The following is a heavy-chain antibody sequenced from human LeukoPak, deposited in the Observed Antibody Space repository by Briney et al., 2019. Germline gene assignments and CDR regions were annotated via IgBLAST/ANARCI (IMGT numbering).Heavy chain of an antibody. CDR2: IYYSGST. D-gene: IGHD2-15*01. J-gene: IGHJ4*02. CDR1: GGSISSYF. V-gene: IGHV4-59*01. CDR3: ARASEVGGGDY. Sequence: SETLSLTCTVSGGSISSYFWSWIRQPPGKGLEWIGYIYYSGSTNYNPSLKSRVTISVDTSKNQFSLKLSSVTAADRAVYYCARASEVGGGDYWGQGTLVTVSS.